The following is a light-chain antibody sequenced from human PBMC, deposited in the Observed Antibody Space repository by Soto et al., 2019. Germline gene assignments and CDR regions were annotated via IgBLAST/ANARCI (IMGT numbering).Light chain of an antibody. J-gene: IGLJ7*01. CDR3: GTWRGSLSAVV. CDR1: NSNLENDY. V-gene: IGLV1-51*01. Sequence: QSVLTQPPSVSAAPGQTVTISCSGSNSNLENDYIFWYRQFPGTAPKLLIYANYKRPSGIPDRFSASKSATSATLAITGLQTGDEADYYCGTWRGSLSAVVFGGGTPLTVL. CDR2: ANY.